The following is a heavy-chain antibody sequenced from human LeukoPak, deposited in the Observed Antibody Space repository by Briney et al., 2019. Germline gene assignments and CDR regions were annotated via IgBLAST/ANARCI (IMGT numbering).Heavy chain of an antibody. CDR3: ATDRGWRTSGYYLYYFEY. D-gene: IGHD3-3*01. V-gene: IGHV3-7*01. CDR2: IKHDGSEK. J-gene: IGHJ4*02. CDR1: GFTFSSYA. Sequence: GGSLRLSCAASGFTFSSYAMSWVRQAPGKGLEWVASIKHDGSEKYYVDFVGGRFTISRDNTKNLLYLQMSSLRAEDTAVYYCATDRGWRTSGYYLYYFEYWGQGTLVTVSS.